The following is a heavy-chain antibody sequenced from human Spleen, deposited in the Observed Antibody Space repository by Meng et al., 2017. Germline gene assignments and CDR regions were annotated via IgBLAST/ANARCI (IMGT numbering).Heavy chain of an antibody. J-gene: IGHJ4*02. V-gene: IGHV4-34*01. CDR1: GGSFSDYY. CDR2: IIDRGST. CDR3: AGGPN. Sequence: QVQLQQWGAVLLKPSEPLSLTCAVYGGSFSDYYWSWIRQPPGKGLEWIGEIIDRGSTNYNPSLKSRIAISVDTSKNQFSLKLSSVTAADTAVYYCAGGPNWGQGTLVAVSS.